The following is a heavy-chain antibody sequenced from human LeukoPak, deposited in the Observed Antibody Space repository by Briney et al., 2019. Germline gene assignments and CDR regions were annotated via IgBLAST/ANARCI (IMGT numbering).Heavy chain of an antibody. CDR1: GFTFSSHA. CDR2: ILAGGDAT. D-gene: IGHD3-9*01. Sequence: SGGSLRLSCAASGFTFSSHAMTWVRQGPGKGLEWVSTILAGGDATFYADSVKGRFTISRDNSKNMLYLQINSLRVEDTALYYCVKDSRYDILTGSYVEIFDLWGEGTLVTVSS. J-gene: IGHJ3*01. V-gene: IGHV3-23*01. CDR3: VKDSRYDILTGSYVEIFDL.